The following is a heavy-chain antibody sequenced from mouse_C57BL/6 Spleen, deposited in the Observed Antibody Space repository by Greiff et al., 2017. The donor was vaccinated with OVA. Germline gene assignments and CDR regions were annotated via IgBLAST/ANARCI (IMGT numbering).Heavy chain of an antibody. CDR1: GYTFTSYG. Sequence: VKLQQSGAELARPGASVKLSCKASGYTFTSYGISWVKQRTGQGLEWIGEIYPRSGNTYYNEKFKGKATLTADKSSSTAYMELRSLTSEDSAVYFCARDFSVITTVVVDYWGQGTTLTVSS. V-gene: IGHV1-81*01. D-gene: IGHD1-1*01. CDR2: IYPRSGNT. CDR3: ARDFSVITTVVVDY. J-gene: IGHJ2*01.